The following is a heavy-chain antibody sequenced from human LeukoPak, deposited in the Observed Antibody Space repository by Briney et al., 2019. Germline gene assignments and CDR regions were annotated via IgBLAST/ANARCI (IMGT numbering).Heavy chain of an antibody. V-gene: IGHV4-39*01. J-gene: IGHJ4*02. D-gene: IGHD5-18*01. CDR2: IYYSGST. CDR1: GGSISSGDYY. Sequence: PSETLSLTCTVSGGSISSGDYYWSWIRQPPGKGLEWIGSIYYSGSTYYNPSLKSRVTISVDTSKNQFSLKLSSVTAADTAVYYCARHVLLSYSYGYVRGNYYFDYWGQGTLVTVSS. CDR3: ARHVLLSYSYGYVRGNYYFDY.